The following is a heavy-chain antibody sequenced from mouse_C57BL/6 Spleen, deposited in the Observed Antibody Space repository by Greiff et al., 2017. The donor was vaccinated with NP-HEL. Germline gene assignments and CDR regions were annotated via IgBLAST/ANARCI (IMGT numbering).Heavy chain of an antibody. CDR3: ARADLSWDFDY. J-gene: IGHJ2*01. CDR1: GYSITSGYY. CDR2: ITYDGSN. D-gene: IGHD1-1*01. Sequence: EVQRVESGPGLVKPSQSLSLTCSVTGYSITSGYYWNWIRQFPGNKLEWMGYITYDGSNNYNPSLKNRISITRDTSKNQFFLKLNSVTTEDTATYYCARADLSWDFDYWGQGTTLTVSS. V-gene: IGHV3-6*01.